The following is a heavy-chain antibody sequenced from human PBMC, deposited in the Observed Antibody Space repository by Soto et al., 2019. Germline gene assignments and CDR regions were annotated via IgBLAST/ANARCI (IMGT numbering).Heavy chain of an antibody. V-gene: IGHV1-2*04. D-gene: IGHD3-22*01. J-gene: IGHJ6*02. CDR3: ARVGGGLASLGYYGMDV. CDR1: GYTFIGYY. CDR2: INPNSGGT. Sequence: VASVKVSCKASGYTFIGYYIHWVRQAPGQGLEWMGWINPNSGGTNYAQRFQGWVTMTRDRSISTAYMELSRLKSDDTAVYYCARVGGGLASLGYYGMDVWGQGTPVPVSS.